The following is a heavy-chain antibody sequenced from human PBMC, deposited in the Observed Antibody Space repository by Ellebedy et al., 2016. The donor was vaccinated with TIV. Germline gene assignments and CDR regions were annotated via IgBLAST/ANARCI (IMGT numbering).Heavy chain of an antibody. Sequence: GESLKISCAASGFPFSSYDMHWVRQAPGKGLEWVSLIGTAADTYYTGSVKGRFTVSRENAENSFFLQMNSLTAEDTGVDYCAGAGRPSSYNRMDVWGPGTTVTVSS. J-gene: IGHJ6*02. CDR2: IGTAADT. D-gene: IGHD3-10*01. V-gene: IGHV3-13*01. CDR3: AGAGRPSSYNRMDV. CDR1: GFPFSSYD.